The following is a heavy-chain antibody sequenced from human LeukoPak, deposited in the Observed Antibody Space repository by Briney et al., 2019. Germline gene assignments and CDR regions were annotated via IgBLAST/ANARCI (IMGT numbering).Heavy chain of an antibody. D-gene: IGHD2-21*01. Sequence: PGGSLRLSCAASGFSVSTSYMSWVRQAPGKGLEYVSVLYDSGDTYYGESVKGRFTISRDNAKNSLYLQMNSLRAEDTAVYYCARSGDGDYWGQGTLVTVSS. CDR1: GFSVSTSY. V-gene: IGHV3-53*01. J-gene: IGHJ4*02. CDR3: ARSGDGDY. CDR2: LYDSGDT.